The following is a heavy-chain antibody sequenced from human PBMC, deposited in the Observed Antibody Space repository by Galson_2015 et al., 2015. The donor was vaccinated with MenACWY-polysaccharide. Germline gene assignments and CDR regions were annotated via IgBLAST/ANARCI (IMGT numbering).Heavy chain of an antibody. V-gene: IGHV3-21*04. Sequence: SLRLSCAASGFTFRSYTMNWVRQAPGKGLEWVSSISSSSSYIYYADSVKGRFTISRDNAKNSLYLQMNSLRAEDTAVYYCARTKTDYGGNPDAFDIWGQGTMVTVSS. CDR2: ISSSSSYI. J-gene: IGHJ3*02. CDR1: GFTFRSYT. CDR3: ARTKTDYGGNPDAFDI. D-gene: IGHD4-23*01.